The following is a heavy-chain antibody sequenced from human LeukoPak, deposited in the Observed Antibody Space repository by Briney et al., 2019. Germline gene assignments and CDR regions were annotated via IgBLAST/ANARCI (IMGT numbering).Heavy chain of an antibody. CDR3: AATYYYGSGSYYNIDY. J-gene: IGHJ4*02. D-gene: IGHD3-10*01. V-gene: IGHV1-2*02. CDR1: GYTFTGYY. Sequence: ASVKVSCKASGYTFTGYYMHWVRQAPGQGLEWMGWINPNSGGTDYAQKFQGRVTMTRGTSISTAYMELSRLRSDDTAVYYCAATYYYGSGSYYNIDYWGQGTLVTVSS. CDR2: INPNSGGT.